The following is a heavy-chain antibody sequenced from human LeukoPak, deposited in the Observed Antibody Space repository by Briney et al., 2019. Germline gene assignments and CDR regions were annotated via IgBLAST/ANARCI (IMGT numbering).Heavy chain of an antibody. D-gene: IGHD6-6*01. CDR3: AREGSSSCVDY. V-gene: IGHV1-46*01. Sequence: ASVKVSCKASGYSFTSYSMHWVRQAPGQGLEWMGIINPSGGGTSYAQKFQGRVTMTRDTSTSTVYMELGSLRSEDTAVYYCAREGSSSCVDYWGQGTLVTVSS. J-gene: IGHJ4*02. CDR1: GYSFTSYS. CDR2: INPSGGGT.